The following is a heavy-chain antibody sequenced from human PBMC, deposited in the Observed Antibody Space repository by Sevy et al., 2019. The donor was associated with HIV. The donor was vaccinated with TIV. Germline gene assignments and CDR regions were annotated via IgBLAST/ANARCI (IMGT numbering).Heavy chain of an antibody. CDR2: IKSKTDGETT. CDR3: ATGVVGAVAGTAVVFDS. Sequence: GGSLRLSCAASGFTFSHAWMSWVRQAPGKGLEWVGRIKSKTDGETTDYAAPVKGRFTMSRDDSENTLYLQMNSLKTEGTAVYYCATGVVGAVAGTAVVFDSWGQGTLVTVSS. D-gene: IGHD6-19*01. V-gene: IGHV3-15*01. J-gene: IGHJ4*02. CDR1: GFTFSHAW.